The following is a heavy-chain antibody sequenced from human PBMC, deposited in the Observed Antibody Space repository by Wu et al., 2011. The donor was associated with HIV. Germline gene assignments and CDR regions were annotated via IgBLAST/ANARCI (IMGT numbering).Heavy chain of an antibody. D-gene: IGHD3-16*01. CDR1: GGTFNSYA. CDR2: IIPIFGTA. CDR3: ARALGDAGDTYYYYGMDV. Sequence: QVQPVQSGAEVKKPGSSVKVSCKASGGTFNSYAISWVRQAPGQGLEWMGGIIPIFGTANYAQKFQGRVTITTDESTSTAYMELSSLRSEDTAVYYCARALGDAGDTYYYYGMDVWGQGTTVTVSS. V-gene: IGHV1-69*05. J-gene: IGHJ6*02.